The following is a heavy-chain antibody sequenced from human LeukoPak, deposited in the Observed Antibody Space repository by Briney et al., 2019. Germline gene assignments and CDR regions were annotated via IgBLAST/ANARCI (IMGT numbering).Heavy chain of an antibody. V-gene: IGHV5-51*01. J-gene: IGHJ5*02. D-gene: IGHD1-7*01. CDR3: ARVNGNWNYGPRDWFDP. CDR1: GYSFTSYW. Sequence: GESLKISCKGSGYSFTSYWIGWVRQMPGKGLEWMGIIYPGDSDTRYSPSFQGQVTISADKSISTAYLQWSSLKASDTAMYYCARVNGNWNYGPRDWFDPWGQGTLATVSS. CDR2: IYPGDSDT.